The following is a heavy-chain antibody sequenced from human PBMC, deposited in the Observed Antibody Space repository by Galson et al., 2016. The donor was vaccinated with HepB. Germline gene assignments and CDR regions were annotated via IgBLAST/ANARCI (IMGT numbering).Heavy chain of an antibody. V-gene: IGHV6-1*01. J-gene: IGHJ3*02. Sequence: CAISGDSVSSHSAAWHWIRQSPSRGLEWLGRTYYRSKWYNDYAVSVKSRIAINPDTSKNQFSLQLNSVTPEDTAVYYCAREATVTRGAFDMWGQGTRVTVSS. CDR2: TYYRSKWYN. D-gene: IGHD4-17*01. CDR1: GDSVSSHSAA. CDR3: AREATVTRGAFDM.